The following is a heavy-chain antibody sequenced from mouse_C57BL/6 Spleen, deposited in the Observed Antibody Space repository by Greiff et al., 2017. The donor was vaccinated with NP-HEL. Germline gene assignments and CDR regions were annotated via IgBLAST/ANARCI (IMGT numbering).Heavy chain of an antibody. Sequence: QVQLQQPGAELVRPGPSVKLSCKASGYTFTSYWMHWVKQRPGQGLEWIGVIDPSDSYTNYNQKFKGKATLTVDTSSSTAYMQLSSLTSEDSAVYYCARSGGYDGYFAYWGQGTLVTVSA. CDR3: ARSGGYDGYFAY. CDR1: GYTFTSYW. J-gene: IGHJ3*01. CDR2: IDPSDSYT. V-gene: IGHV1-59*01. D-gene: IGHD2-3*01.